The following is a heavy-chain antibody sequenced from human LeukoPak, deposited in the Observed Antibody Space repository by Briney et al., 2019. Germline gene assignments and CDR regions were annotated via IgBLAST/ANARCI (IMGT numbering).Heavy chain of an antibody. J-gene: IGHJ6*03. V-gene: IGHV4-34*01. CDR1: GGSFSGYY. Sequence: SETLSLTCAVYGGSFSGYYWSWIRQPPGKGLEWIGEINHSGSTNYNPSLKSRVTISVDTSKNQFSLKLSSVTAADTAVYYCARDVYYDFWSGYYNYYYMDVWGKGTTVTVSS. D-gene: IGHD3-3*01. CDR3: ARDVYYDFWSGYYNYYYMDV. CDR2: INHSGST.